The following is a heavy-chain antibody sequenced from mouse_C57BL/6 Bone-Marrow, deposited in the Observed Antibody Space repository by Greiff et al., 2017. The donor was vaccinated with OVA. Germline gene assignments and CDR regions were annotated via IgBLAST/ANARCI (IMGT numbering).Heavy chain of an antibody. CDR3: ATLRTSAY. CDR2: ISDGGSYT. Sequence: EVKLVESGGGLVKPGGSLKLSCAASGFTFSSYAMSWVRQTPEKRLEWVATISDGGSYTYYPDNVKGRFTISRDNAKNNLYLQMSHLKSEDTAMYYCATLRTSAYWGQGTLVTVSA. CDR1: GFTFSSYA. J-gene: IGHJ3*01. V-gene: IGHV5-4*03. D-gene: IGHD5-1*01.